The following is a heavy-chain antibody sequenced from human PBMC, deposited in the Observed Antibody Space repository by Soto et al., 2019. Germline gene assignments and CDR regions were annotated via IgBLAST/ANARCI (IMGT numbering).Heavy chain of an antibody. Sequence: SETLSLTCAVYGGSFSGYYWSWIRQPPGKGLEWIGEINHSGSTNYNPSLKSRVTISVYTSKNQFSLKLSSVTAADTAVYYCARHQGYYDSSGSLFREAEYYQHCGQGTLVTVSS. J-gene: IGHJ1*01. CDR1: GGSFSGYY. V-gene: IGHV4-34*01. CDR2: INHSGST. CDR3: ARHQGYYDSSGSLFREAEYYQH. D-gene: IGHD3-22*01.